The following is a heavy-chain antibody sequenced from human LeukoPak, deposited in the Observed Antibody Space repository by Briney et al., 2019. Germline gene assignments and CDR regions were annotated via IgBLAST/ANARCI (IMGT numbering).Heavy chain of an antibody. CDR2: VYSGAHT. V-gene: IGHV4-4*07. CDR1: GRPVSCHY. J-gene: IGHJ6*03. CDR3: ARDVNWNYMDYYYYIDV. D-gene: IGHD1-7*01. Sequence: SETLSLTCTVPGRPVSCHYWSWIRRPAAKGLERIGHVYSGAHTNYSPSLRSRVSISVDSEHQVSLRLSSVTAADTAVYYCARDVNWNYMDYYYYIDVWGKGTSVIVSS.